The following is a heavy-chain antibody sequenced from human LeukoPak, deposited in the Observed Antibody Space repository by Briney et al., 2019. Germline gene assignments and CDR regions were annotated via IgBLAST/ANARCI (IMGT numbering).Heavy chain of an antibody. Sequence: GGSLRLSCVASGFTFGKYWMSWVRQAPGKGLEWVANIKLDGSEKNYVDSVKGRFTISRDNAKNSLYLQMNTLRPEDTALYYCAKDIGVGATMNAFDIWGQGTMVTVSS. D-gene: IGHD1-26*01. V-gene: IGHV3-7*03. CDR3: AKDIGVGATMNAFDI. CDR2: IKLDGSEK. CDR1: GFTFGKYW. J-gene: IGHJ3*02.